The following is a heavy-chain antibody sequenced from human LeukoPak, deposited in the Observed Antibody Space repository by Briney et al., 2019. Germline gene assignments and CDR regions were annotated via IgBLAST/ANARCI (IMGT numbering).Heavy chain of an antibody. Sequence: GESLKISCKASGYTFSDYWIGWVRQMPGQGLEWMGIVYPGYSDTRYSPSFQGHVTISADKSINTAYLQWSGLQASDNAISFCARSQGLYGAADYWGQGTLV. D-gene: IGHD2-2*02. CDR1: GYTFSDYW. CDR2: VYPGYSDT. CDR3: ARSQGLYGAADY. J-gene: IGHJ4*02. V-gene: IGHV5-51*01.